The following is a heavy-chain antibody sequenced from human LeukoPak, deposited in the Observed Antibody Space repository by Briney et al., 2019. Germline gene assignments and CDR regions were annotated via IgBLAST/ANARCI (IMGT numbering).Heavy chain of an antibody. D-gene: IGHD6-6*01. V-gene: IGHV4-39*07. J-gene: IGHJ4*02. CDR2: IYYSGST. CDR1: GVSISTSSYY. CDR3: ARETSTKYSSSSPFDY. Sequence: SETLSLTCTVSGVSISTSSYYWGWIRQPPGKGLEWIGNIYYSGSTNYNPSLKSRVTISVDTSKNQFSLKLSSVTAADTAVYYCARETSTKYSSSSPFDYWGQGTLVTVSS.